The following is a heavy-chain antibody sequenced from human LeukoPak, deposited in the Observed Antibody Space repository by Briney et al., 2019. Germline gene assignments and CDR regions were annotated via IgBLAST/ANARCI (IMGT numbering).Heavy chain of an antibody. CDR2: INNRGSYI. J-gene: IGHJ4*02. D-gene: IGHD4-17*01. Sequence: GGSLRFSCAASGFTFSDYTMNWVRQAPGKGLEWVSSINNRGSYIFYADSVKGRFTISRDNAKNSLYLQMNSLRAEDTAVYYCARDPTRVTSHWGQGTLVTVSS. CDR3: ARDPTRVTSH. V-gene: IGHV3-21*04. CDR1: GFTFSDYT.